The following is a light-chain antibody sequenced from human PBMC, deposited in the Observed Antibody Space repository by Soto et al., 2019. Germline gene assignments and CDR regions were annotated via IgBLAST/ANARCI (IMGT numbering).Light chain of an antibody. V-gene: IGLV2-23*02. Sequence: QSALTQPASVSGSPGQSITISCTGTSSDVGNYNLVSWYQQYPGKAPKVIIYEVFKRPSGVSNRCSGSKSGNTASVTISGLQAEDEADSYCCSDEDHSWVFGGGTKLTDL. CDR1: SSDVGNYNL. CDR2: EVF. J-gene: IGLJ3*02. CDR3: CSDEDHSWV.